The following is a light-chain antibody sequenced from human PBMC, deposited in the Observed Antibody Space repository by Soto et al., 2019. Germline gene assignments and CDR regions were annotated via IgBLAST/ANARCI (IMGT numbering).Light chain of an antibody. J-gene: IGLJ2*01. V-gene: IGLV2-8*01. Sequence: QSALTQPPSASGSPGQSVTISCTGTSSDVGGYNYVSWYQQHPGKAPKLMIYEVIKRPSGVPDRFSGSKSGNTASLTVSGLQAEDEADYYCRSYAGSPLFGGGTKLTVL. CDR1: SSDVGGYNY. CDR2: EVI. CDR3: RSYAGSPL.